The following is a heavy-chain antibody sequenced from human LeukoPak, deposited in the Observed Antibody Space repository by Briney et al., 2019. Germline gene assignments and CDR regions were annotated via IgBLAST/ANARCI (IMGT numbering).Heavy chain of an antibody. CDR2: ISWDGGST. CDR1: GFTFDDYA. J-gene: IGHJ6*03. V-gene: IGHV3-43D*03. Sequence: PGGSLRLSCAASGFTFDDYAMHWVRRAPGKGLEWVSLISWDGGSTYYADSVKGRFTISRDNSKNSLYLQMNSLRAEDTALYYCAKDASIAVAGTIGYYMDVWGKGTTVTVSS. CDR3: AKDASIAVAGTIGYYMDV. D-gene: IGHD6-19*01.